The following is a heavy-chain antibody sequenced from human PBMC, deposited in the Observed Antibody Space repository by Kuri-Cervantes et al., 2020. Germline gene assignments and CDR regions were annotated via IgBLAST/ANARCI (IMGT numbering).Heavy chain of an antibody. CDR3: ARHGQVPTD. D-gene: IGHD4/OR15-4a*01. CDR1: GFIFSSPW. CDR2: INPDGRDK. J-gene: IGHJ4*02. Sequence: GGSLRLSCAASGFIFSSPWMSWVRQAPGKGLEWVANINPDGRDKNYLDSVKGRFTISRDNAKNSLDLQMNSLRVEDTAVFYCARHGQVPTDWGQGTLVTVSS. V-gene: IGHV3-7*01.